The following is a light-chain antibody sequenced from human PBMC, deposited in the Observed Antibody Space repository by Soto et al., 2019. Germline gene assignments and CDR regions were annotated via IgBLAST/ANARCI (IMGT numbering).Light chain of an antibody. J-gene: IGLJ2*01. CDR1: SSDVGGYNR. V-gene: IGLV2-18*02. CDR3: SSYSNSSTPVA. Sequence: QSALTQPPSVSGSPGQSVTISCTGTSSDVGGYNRVSWYKKPPGTAPRLMIYEVTSRPSGVPDRFSGSKSGNTASLTISGLQAEDEADYYCSSYSNSSTPVAFGGGTKVTVL. CDR2: EVT.